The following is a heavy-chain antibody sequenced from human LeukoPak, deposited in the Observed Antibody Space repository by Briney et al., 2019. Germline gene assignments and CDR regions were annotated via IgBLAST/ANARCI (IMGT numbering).Heavy chain of an antibody. CDR2: INPSGGST. CDR1: GYTFTSYY. V-gene: IGHV1-46*01. J-gene: IGHJ3*02. D-gene: IGHD6-19*01. CDR3: ARAHREQWLVLEFSLTTGDAFDI. Sequence: ASVKVSCKASGYTFTSYYMHWVRQAPGQGLEWMGIINPSGGSTSYAQKFQGRVTMTRDTSTSTVYMELSSLRSEDTAVYYCARAHREQWLVLEFSLTTGDAFDIWGQGTMVTVSS.